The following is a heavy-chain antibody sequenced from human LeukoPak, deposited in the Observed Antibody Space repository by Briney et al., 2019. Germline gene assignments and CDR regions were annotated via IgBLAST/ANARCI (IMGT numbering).Heavy chain of an antibody. J-gene: IGHJ4*02. CDR3: ARDTNWGPQM. V-gene: IGHV4-59*01. CDR1: GGSISSYQ. Sequence: SETLSLTCTVSGGSISSYQWSWIRQPPGKGLEWIGYIDYSGGTNYNPSLKSRVTMSVNTSRNQFSLKLSSVTAADTAVYYCARDTNWGPQMWGQGTLVTVSS. D-gene: IGHD7-27*01. CDR2: IDYSGGT.